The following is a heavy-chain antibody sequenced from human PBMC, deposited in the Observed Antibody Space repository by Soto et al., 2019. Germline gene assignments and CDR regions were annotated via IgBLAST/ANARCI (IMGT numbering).Heavy chain of an antibody. CDR2: IYPGDSDT. CDR3: ARGRPTYYDILTGCDAFDI. V-gene: IGHV5-51*01. CDR1: GYSFTSYW. D-gene: IGHD3-9*01. J-gene: IGHJ3*02. Sequence: GESLKISCKGSGYSFTSYWIGWVRQMPGKGLEWMGIIYPGDSDTRYSPSFQGQVTISADKSISTAYLQWSSLKASDTAMYYCARGRPTYYDILTGCDAFDIWGQGTMVTVSS.